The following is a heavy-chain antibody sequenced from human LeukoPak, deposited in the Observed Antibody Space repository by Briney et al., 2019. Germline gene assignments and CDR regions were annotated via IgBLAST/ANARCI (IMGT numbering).Heavy chain of an antibody. D-gene: IGHD3-22*01. Sequence: GGSLRLSCAASGFTVSTNYMSWVRQAPGKGLEWASIIYRGGTTYYADSVKGRFIISRDNSKNTLYLQMNSLRADDTAVYYCARAPPYYSDSSGYYDCWGQGALVTVSS. CDR1: GFTVSTNY. V-gene: IGHV3-66*01. CDR2: IYRGGTT. CDR3: ARAPPYYSDSSGYYDC. J-gene: IGHJ4*02.